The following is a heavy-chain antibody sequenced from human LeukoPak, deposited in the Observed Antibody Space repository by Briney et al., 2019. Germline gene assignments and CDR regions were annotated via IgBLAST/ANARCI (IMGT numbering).Heavy chain of an antibody. D-gene: IGHD3-3*01. Sequence: PGGSLRLSCAASGFTFDDYGMSWVRQAPGKGLEWVSGINWNGGSTGYADSVKGRFTISRDNAKNSLYLQMNSLRAEDTAVYYCARDPLYYDFWSGPDAFDIWGQGTMVTVSS. J-gene: IGHJ3*02. V-gene: IGHV3-20*04. CDR3: ARDPLYYDFWSGPDAFDI. CDR1: GFTFDDYG. CDR2: INWNGGST.